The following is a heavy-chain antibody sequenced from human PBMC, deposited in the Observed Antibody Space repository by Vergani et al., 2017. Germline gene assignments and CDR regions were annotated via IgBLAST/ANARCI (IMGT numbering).Heavy chain of an antibody. V-gene: IGHV4-59*10. Sequence: QVQLQQWGAGLLKPSETLSLTCAVYGGSFSGYYWRWIRQPPGKGLEWIGRIYTSGSTKYNPSLKSRVTMSVETSKNQFSLKLSSVTAADTAVYYCATYYYDSSGYYVDYWGQGTLVTVSS. CDR3: ATYYYDSSGYYVDY. CDR2: IYTSGST. D-gene: IGHD3-22*01. J-gene: IGHJ4*02. CDR1: GGSFSGYY.